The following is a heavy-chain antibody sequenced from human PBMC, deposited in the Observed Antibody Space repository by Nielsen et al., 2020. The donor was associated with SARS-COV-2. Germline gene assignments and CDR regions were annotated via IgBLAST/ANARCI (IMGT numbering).Heavy chain of an antibody. CDR2: ISAYNGNT. D-gene: IGHD1-1*01. Sequence: ASVKVSCKASGYTFTSYGISWVRQAPGQGLEWMGWISAYNGNTNYAQKLQGRVTMTTDTSTSTAYMELRSLRSDDTAVYYCARDFGPQLEVSGAFDIWGQGTMVTVSS. CDR3: ARDFGPQLEVSGAFDI. CDR1: GYTFTSYG. J-gene: IGHJ3*02. V-gene: IGHV1-18*01.